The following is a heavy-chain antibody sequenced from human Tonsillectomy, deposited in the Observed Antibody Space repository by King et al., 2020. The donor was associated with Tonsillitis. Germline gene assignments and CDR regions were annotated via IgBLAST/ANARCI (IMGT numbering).Heavy chain of an antibody. Sequence: VQLVESGGGVVQPGRSLRLSCAASGFTFSSYGMHWVRQAPGKGLEWVAVISYDGSNKNFADSVRVRFTISRDTSKNTLYLQMNSLRAKDTAVYYCAKDSFNDYRSLQGMDVWGQGTTVTVSS. D-gene: IGHD4-11*01. CDR3: AKDSFNDYRSLQGMDV. CDR2: ISYDGSNK. CDR1: GFTFSSYG. V-gene: IGHV3-30*18. J-gene: IGHJ6*02.